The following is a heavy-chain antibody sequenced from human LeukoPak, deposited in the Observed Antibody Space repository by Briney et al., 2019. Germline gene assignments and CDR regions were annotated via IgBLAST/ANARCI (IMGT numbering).Heavy chain of an antibody. CDR1: GDSISSYY. D-gene: IGHD3-10*01. Sequence: PSETLSLTCTVSGDSISSYYWSWIRQPPGKGLEWIGRIYTSGGTNYNPSLKSRVTISVDTSKNQFSLKLSSVTAADTAVYYCARHYYSSGSFDYWGQGTLVTVSS. V-gene: IGHV4-59*08. CDR2: IYTSGGT. J-gene: IGHJ4*02. CDR3: ARHYYSSGSFDY.